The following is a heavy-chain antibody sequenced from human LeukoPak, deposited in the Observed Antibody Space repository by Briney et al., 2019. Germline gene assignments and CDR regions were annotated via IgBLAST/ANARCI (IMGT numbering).Heavy chain of an antibody. CDR3: AREKPFYDSSGYYYPIAFDY. CDR1: GFTFSDYY. CDR2: ISSSGSTI. V-gene: IGHV3-11*01. D-gene: IGHD3-22*01. Sequence: GGSLRLSCAASGFTFSDYYMSWIRQAPGKGLEWVSYISSSGSTIYYADSVKGRFTIARDNAKNSLYLQMNSLRAEDTALYYCAREKPFYDSSGYYYPIAFDYWGQGTLVTVSS. J-gene: IGHJ4*02.